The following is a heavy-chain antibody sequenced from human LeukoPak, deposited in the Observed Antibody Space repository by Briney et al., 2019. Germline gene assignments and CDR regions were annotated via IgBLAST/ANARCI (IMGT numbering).Heavy chain of an antibody. V-gene: IGHV5-51*01. J-gene: IGHJ4*02. Sequence: GESLKISCKGSGYDFTNYWIVWVRQLPGKGLEWMGMIYPSDSDTRYSPSFQGQVTISADKSISTAYLQWSSLKASDTAMYYCARLEGNAFLDYWGQGTLVTVSS. CDR2: IYPSDSDT. CDR3: ARLEGNAFLDY. D-gene: IGHD3-3*01. CDR1: GYDFTNYW.